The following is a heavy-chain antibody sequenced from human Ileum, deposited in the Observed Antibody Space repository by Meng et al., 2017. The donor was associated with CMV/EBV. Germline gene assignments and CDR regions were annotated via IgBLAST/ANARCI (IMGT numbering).Heavy chain of an antibody. D-gene: IGHD3-22*01. J-gene: IGHJ4*02. Sequence: GESLKISCAVSGFTFSDYYMTWIRQPPGKGLEWVSYISSRGNTMYYADSVKGRFTISRDNAKNSLYLQMNSLRAEDTAVYYCARDLGYYDSSGYPYYFDYWGQGTLVTVSS. CDR1: GFTFSDYY. CDR3: ARDLGYYDSSGYPYYFDY. CDR2: ISSRGNTM. V-gene: IGHV3-11*04.